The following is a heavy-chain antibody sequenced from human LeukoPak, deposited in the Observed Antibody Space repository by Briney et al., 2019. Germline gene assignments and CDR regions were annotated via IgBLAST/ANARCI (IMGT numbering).Heavy chain of an antibody. V-gene: IGHV1-69*05. CDR3: ARGGTGTTSDY. J-gene: IGHJ4*02. CDR1: GGTFSSYA. D-gene: IGHD1-7*01. Sequence: SVKVSCKPSGGTFSSYAISWVRQAPGQGLEWMGRIIPIFGTANYAQKFQGRVTITTDESTSTAYMELSSLRSEDTAVYYCARGGTGTTSDYWGQGTLVTVSS. CDR2: IIPIFGTA.